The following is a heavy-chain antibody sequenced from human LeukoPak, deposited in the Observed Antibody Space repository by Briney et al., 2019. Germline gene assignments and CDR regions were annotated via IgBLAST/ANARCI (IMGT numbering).Heavy chain of an antibody. CDR2: IYTSGST. Sequence: PSETLSPTCTVSGGSISSYYWSWIRQPAGKGLEWIGRIYTSGSTNYNPSLKSRVTMSVDTSKNQFSLKLSSVTAADTAVYYCARGWSQYYYYYYMDVWGKGTTVTVSS. V-gene: IGHV4-4*07. CDR3: ARGWSQYYYYYYMDV. D-gene: IGHD2-8*01. J-gene: IGHJ6*03. CDR1: GGSISSYY.